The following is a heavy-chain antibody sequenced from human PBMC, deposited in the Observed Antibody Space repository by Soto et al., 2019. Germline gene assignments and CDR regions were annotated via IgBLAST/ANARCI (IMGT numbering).Heavy chain of an antibody. V-gene: IGHV3-23*01. J-gene: IGHJ6*03. CDR1: GFTLSNFA. CDR3: ANVIYCKSPTCYGAKYYYMDV. D-gene: IGHD2-2*01. Sequence: EVHLLESGGGLVEPGGSLRLSCAASGFTLSNFAMTWVRQAPGKGLEWVSSLSGSGGSTYYADSVKGRFTISRDTSKNTLHLKINSLKAEDPAMYYSANVIYCKSPTCYGAKYYYMDVWGKGTTVIVSS. CDR2: LSGSGGST.